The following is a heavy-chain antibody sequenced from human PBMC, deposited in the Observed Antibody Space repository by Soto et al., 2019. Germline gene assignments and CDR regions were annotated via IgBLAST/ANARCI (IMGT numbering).Heavy chain of an antibody. Sequence: SETLSLTCTVSGGSISSSNYYWAWIRQSPGKGLDWVATLYYSGSTYSNPSLKSRVTISVDTSKNQFSLKLSSVTAADTAVYYCARVQWEIVSYFEYWGLGTLVTVSS. D-gene: IGHD5-12*01. V-gene: IGHV4-39*01. CDR1: GGSISSSNYY. CDR3: ARVQWEIVSYFEY. CDR2: LYYSGST. J-gene: IGHJ4*02.